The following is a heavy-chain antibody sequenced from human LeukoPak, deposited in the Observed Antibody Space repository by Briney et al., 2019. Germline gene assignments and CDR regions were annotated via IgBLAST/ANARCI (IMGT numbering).Heavy chain of an antibody. CDR3: ARDLGYGDYRDAFDI. D-gene: IGHD4-17*01. CDR1: GGSISSGDYY. Sequence: PSETLSLTCTVSGGSISSGDYYWSWIRQPPGKGLEWIGYIYYSGSTYYNPSLKSRVTISVDTSKNQFSLKLSSVTAADTAVYYCARDLGYGDYRDAFDIWGQGTMVTVSS. J-gene: IGHJ3*02. CDR2: IYYSGST. V-gene: IGHV4-30-4*01.